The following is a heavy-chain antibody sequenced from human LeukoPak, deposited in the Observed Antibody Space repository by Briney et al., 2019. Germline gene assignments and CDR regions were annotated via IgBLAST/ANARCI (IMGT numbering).Heavy chain of an antibody. Sequence: GGSLRLSCAASGFTFSSYGMHWVRQAPGKGLEWVAFIRCDGSNKYYADSVKGRFTISRDNSKNMLYLQMNSLRAEDTAVYYCAKPHFDYWGQGTLVTVSS. J-gene: IGHJ4*02. CDR1: GFTFSSYG. CDR2: IRCDGSNK. CDR3: AKPHFDY. V-gene: IGHV3-30*02.